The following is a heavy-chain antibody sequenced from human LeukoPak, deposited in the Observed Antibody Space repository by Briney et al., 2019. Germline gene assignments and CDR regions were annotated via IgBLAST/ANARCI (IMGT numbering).Heavy chain of an antibody. V-gene: IGHV4-61*01. Sequence: SETLSLTYAVSGGSVSSGSYYWSWIRQPPGKGLEWIGYIYYSGSTNYNPSLKSRVTISVDTSKNQFSLKLSSVTAADTAVYYCARDRSSSGFPLGAGYFDYWGQGTLVTVSS. CDR1: GGSVSSGSYY. CDR3: ARDRSSSGFPLGAGYFDY. J-gene: IGHJ4*02. D-gene: IGHD6-6*01. CDR2: IYYSGST.